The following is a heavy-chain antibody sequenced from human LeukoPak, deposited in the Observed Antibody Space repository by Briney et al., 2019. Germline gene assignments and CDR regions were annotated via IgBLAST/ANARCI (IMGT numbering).Heavy chain of an antibody. J-gene: IGHJ6*03. CDR2: IGGSGGAT. CDR3: AKDRVGNPFYYQMDV. V-gene: IGHV3-23*01. Sequence: GGSLRLSCAASGFTFSGYAMSWVRQAPGKGLEWVSGIGGSGGATYYADSVKGRFTISRDNSKKGLYLQMNSLRAEDTAVYYCAKDRVGNPFYYQMDVWGKGTTVTVSS. D-gene: IGHD2-15*01. CDR1: GFTFSGYA.